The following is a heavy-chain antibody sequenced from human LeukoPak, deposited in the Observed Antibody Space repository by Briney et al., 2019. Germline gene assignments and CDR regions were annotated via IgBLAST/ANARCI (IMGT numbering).Heavy chain of an antibody. D-gene: IGHD4-17*01. Sequence: SETLSLTCTVSGGSISSSSYYWGWIRQPPGKGLEWIGSIYYSGSTYYNPSLKSRVTISVDTSKNQFSLKLSSVTAADTAVYYCARHLTHYGDYENWFDPWGQGTLVTVSS. J-gene: IGHJ5*02. CDR3: ARHLTHYGDYENWFDP. V-gene: IGHV4-39*01. CDR1: GGSISSSSYY. CDR2: IYYSGST.